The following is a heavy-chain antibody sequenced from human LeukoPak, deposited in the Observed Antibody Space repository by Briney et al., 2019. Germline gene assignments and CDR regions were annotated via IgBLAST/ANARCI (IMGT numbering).Heavy chain of an antibody. J-gene: IGHJ4*02. V-gene: IGHV3-23*01. CDR2: ISTRGGGT. CDR3: AKVSSSRSWGHFDY. Sequence: GGSVRLSCAATGFTFSNYAMSWVRQPPGKGLEWVSTISTRGGGTYYAGSVRGRCTVSRDNSKNTLYLQMNSLGAEDTAIYFCAKVSSSRSWGHFDYWGQGTLATVSS. CDR1: GFTFSNYA. D-gene: IGHD6-13*01.